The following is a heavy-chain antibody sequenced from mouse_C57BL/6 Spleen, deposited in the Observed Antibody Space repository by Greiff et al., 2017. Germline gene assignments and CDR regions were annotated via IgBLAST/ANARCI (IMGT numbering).Heavy chain of an antibody. CDR1: GFTFSSYA. Sequence: EVKLVESGGGLVKPGGSLKLSCAASGFTFSSYAMSWVRQTPEKRLEWVATISDGGSYTYYPDNVKGRFTISRDNAKNNLYLQMRHLKSEDTAMYYCARGSPLRYAMDYWGQGTSVTVAS. CDR3: ARGSPLRYAMDY. V-gene: IGHV5-4*03. CDR2: ISDGGSYT. D-gene: IGHD1-1*01. J-gene: IGHJ4*01.